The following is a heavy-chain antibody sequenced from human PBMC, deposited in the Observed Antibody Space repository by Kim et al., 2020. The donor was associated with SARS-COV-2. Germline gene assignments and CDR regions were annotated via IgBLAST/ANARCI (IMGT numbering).Heavy chain of an antibody. CDR2: IRSKANSYAT. V-gene: IGHV3-73*01. CDR3: TRHGYSSSWYYYYGMDV. Sequence: GGSLRLSCAASGFTFSGSAMHWVRQASGKGLEWVGRIRSKANSYATAYAASVKGRFTISRDDSKNTAYLQMNSLKTEDTAVYYCTRHGYSSSWYYYYGMDVWGQGTTVTVSS. J-gene: IGHJ6*02. CDR1: GFTFSGSA. D-gene: IGHD6-13*01.